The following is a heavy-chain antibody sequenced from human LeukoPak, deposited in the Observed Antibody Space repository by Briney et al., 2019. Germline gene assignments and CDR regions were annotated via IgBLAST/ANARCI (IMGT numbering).Heavy chain of an antibody. CDR3: TSCSGGSCTRGYFDY. CDR1: GFTLSSYA. CDR2: ISGSGGST. D-gene: IGHD2-15*01. V-gene: IGHV3-23*01. Sequence: GGSLRLSCAASGFTLSSYAMSWVRQAPGKGLEWVSAISGSGGSTYYADSVKGRFTISRDNSKNTLYLQMNSLRAEDTAVYYCTSCSGGSCTRGYFDYWGQGTLVTVSS. J-gene: IGHJ4*02.